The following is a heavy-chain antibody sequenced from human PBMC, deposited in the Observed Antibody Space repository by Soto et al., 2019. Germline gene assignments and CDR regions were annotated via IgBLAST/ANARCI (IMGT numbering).Heavy chain of an antibody. J-gene: IGHJ4*02. D-gene: IGHD3-3*01. CDR1: GGSISSGGYY. V-gene: IGHV4-31*03. CDR3: ALYYVPNEGFVY. Sequence: SETLSLTCTVSGGSISSGGYYWSWIRQHPGKGLEWIGYIYYSGSTYYNPSLKSRVNISVDTSKNQFSLKLSSVTAADTAVYYCALYYVPNEGFVYWGQGTLVTVSS. CDR2: IYYSGST.